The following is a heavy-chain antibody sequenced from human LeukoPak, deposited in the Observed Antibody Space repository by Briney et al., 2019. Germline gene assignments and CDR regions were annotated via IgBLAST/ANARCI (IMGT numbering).Heavy chain of an antibody. CDR2: IGGSGGTT. D-gene: IGHD3/OR15-3a*01. CDR1: GFTFSSYV. Sequence: AGGSLRLSCAASGFTFSSYVMSWVRQAPGKGLEWVSTIGGSGGTTYYADSVKGRFTISRDISKNTLYLQMNSLRAEDTAVYYCAKAGTGYYFYFDSWGQGTLVTVSS. J-gene: IGHJ4*02. V-gene: IGHV3-23*01. CDR3: AKAGTGYYFYFDS.